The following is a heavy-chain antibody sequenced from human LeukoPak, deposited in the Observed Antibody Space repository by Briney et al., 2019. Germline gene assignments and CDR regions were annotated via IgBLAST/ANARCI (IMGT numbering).Heavy chain of an antibody. Sequence: GGSLRLSCAASGFTFSSYWMSWVRQAPGKGLEWVANIKQDVSEKYYVDSVKGRFTISRDNAKNSLYLQMNSLRAEDTAVYYCARVAGINMIVWGYYFDYWGQGTLVTVSS. CDR3: ARVAGINMIVWGYYFDY. V-gene: IGHV3-7*01. D-gene: IGHD3-22*01. CDR1: GFTFSSYW. J-gene: IGHJ4*02. CDR2: IKQDVSEK.